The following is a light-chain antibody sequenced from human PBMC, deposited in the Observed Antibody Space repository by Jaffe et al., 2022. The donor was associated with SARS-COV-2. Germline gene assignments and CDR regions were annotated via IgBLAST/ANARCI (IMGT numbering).Light chain of an antibody. J-gene: IGLJ1*01. CDR3: CSYTGRYTFV. V-gene: IGLV2-11*01. CDR2: DVS. CDR1: SSDVGGYKY. Sequence: QSALTQPRSVSGSPGQSVTISCTGTSSDVGGYKYVSWYQHHPGKAPKLMIYDVSKRPSGVPDRFSGSKSGNTASLTISGLQAEDEADYFCCSYTGRYTFVFGTGTKVTVL.